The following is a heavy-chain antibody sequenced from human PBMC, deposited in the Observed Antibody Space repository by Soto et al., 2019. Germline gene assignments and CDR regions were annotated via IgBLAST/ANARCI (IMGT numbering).Heavy chain of an antibody. D-gene: IGHD3-9*01. Sequence: SETLSLTCTVSGGSISSYYSSWVRQPQGKGLGWMGYIYYSGSTNYTPSRNSRVTISVDTSKNQFSLKLSSVTAADTAVYYCARDPAYYDILTGSYGHAFDIWGQGTMVTVSS. CDR2: IYYSGST. CDR3: ARDPAYYDILTGSYGHAFDI. V-gene: IGHV4-59*01. CDR1: GGSISSYY. J-gene: IGHJ3*02.